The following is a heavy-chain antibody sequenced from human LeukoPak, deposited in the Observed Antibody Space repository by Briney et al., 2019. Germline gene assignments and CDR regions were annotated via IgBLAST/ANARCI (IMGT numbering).Heavy chain of an antibody. D-gene: IGHD5-24*01. V-gene: IGHV4-59*01. CDR2: IYCSGST. J-gene: IGHJ4*02. Sequence: SGTLSLTCTVSGGSISSYYWSWIRQPPGKGLEWIGYIYCSGSTNYNPSLKSRVTISVDTSKNQFSLTLSSVTAADTAVYYCASQMATNDYWGQGTLVTVSS. CDR1: GGSISSYY. CDR3: ASQMATNDY.